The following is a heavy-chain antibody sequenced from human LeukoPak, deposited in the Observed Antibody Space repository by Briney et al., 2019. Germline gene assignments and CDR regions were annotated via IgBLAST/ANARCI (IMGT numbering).Heavy chain of an antibody. Sequence: GSLRLSCVASGFTFNSYGMHWVRQAPGKGLEWLAGISYDGGSKYYADSVKGRFTISRDNSKKKLFLHMTSLRAEDTAVFYCAREFPTDTFDFWGRGTMVTVSS. CDR3: AREFPTDTFDF. CDR1: GFTFNSYG. V-gene: IGHV3-30*03. CDR2: ISYDGGSK. J-gene: IGHJ3*01.